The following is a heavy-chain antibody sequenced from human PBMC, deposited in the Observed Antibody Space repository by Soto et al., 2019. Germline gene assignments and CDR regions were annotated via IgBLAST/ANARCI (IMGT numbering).Heavy chain of an antibody. CDR2: IYHSGST. J-gene: IGHJ5*02. D-gene: IGHD3-3*01. CDR3: ALRRTFWSGTGGWFGP. CDR1: GGSISSSNW. Sequence: LSLTCAVSGGSISSSNWWSWVRQPPGKGLEWIGEIYHSGSTNYNPSLKSRVTISVDKSKNQFSLKLSSVTAADTAVYYCALRRTFWSGTGGWFGPWGQGTLVTVSS. V-gene: IGHV4-4*02.